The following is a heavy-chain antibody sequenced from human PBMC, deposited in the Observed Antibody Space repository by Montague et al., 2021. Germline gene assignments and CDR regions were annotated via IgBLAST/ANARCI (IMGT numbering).Heavy chain of an antibody. CDR3: AHWSSTSLIDY. J-gene: IGHJ4*02. V-gene: IGHV2-5*02. Sequence: PALVKPTQTLTLTCTFSGFSLGTNGAGVGWFRQPPGKALDWLALIYWDDDKRYSPSLKNRLTVTKDTSKNQVVLTVTNMDPVDTATYYCAHWSSTSLIDYWGQGTLVTVSS. D-gene: IGHD2-2*01. CDR1: GFSLGTNGAG. CDR2: IYWDDDK.